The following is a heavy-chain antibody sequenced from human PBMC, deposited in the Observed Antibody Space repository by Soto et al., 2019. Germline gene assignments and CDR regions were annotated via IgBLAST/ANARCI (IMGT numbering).Heavy chain of an antibody. Sequence: SETLSLTCAVYGGSFSGYYWSWIRQPPGKGLEWIGEINHSGSTIYNPSLKSRVTISVDTSKNQFSLKLSSVTAADTAVYYCARIGEDYYYYMDVWGKGTTVTVSS. V-gene: IGHV4-34*01. CDR1: GGSFSGYY. CDR2: INHSGST. D-gene: IGHD3-10*01. CDR3: ARIGEDYYYYMDV. J-gene: IGHJ6*03.